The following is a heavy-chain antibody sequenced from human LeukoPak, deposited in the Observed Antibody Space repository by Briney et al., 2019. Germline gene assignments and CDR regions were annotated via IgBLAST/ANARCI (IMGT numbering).Heavy chain of an antibody. CDR3: AREIDSSGWYYFDY. CDR1: GYTFTSYA. Sequence: ASVKVSCKASGYTFTSYAMHWVRQAPGQRLEWMGWINAGNGNTKYSQKFQGRVTITRDTSASTAYMELSSLGSEDTAVYYCAREIDSSGWYYFDYWGQGTLVTVSS. D-gene: IGHD6-19*01. V-gene: IGHV1-3*01. J-gene: IGHJ4*02. CDR2: INAGNGNT.